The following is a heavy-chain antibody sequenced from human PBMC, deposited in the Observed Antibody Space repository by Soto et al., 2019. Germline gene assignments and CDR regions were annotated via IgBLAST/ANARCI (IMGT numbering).Heavy chain of an antibody. D-gene: IGHD4-4*01. CDR1: GFTFSSYA. CDR2: ISYDGSDK. V-gene: IGHV3-30*18. J-gene: IGHJ4*02. CDR3: AKDSETGYSKYFYYFDD. Sequence: GGSLRLSCAASGFTFSSYAMHWVRQAPGKGLEWVAVISYDGSDKYYADSVKGRFTISRDNSKNTLYLQMNSLRAEDTAVYYCAKDSETGYSKYFYYFDDSGQGIQVTVSS.